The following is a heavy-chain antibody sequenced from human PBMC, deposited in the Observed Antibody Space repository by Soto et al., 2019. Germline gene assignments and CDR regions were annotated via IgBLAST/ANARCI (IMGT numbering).Heavy chain of an antibody. D-gene: IGHD6-6*01. V-gene: IGHV3-21*01. CDR2: ISSSSSYI. J-gene: IGHJ6*02. Sequence: PGGSLRLSCAASGFTFSSYSMNWVRQAPVKGLEWVSSISSSSSYIYYADSVKGRFTISRDNAKNSLYLQMNSLRAEDTAVYYCARDCESDGELVLYYYYYYGMDVWGQGTTVTVSS. CDR3: ARDCESDGELVLYYYYYYGMDV. CDR1: GFTFSSYS.